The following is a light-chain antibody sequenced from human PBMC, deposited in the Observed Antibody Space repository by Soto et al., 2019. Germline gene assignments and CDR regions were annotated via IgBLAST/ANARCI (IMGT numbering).Light chain of an antibody. Sequence: DVVMTQSPLSLPVTLGQPASISCRSSQSLAYVEGNTYLNWLQQRPGQSPGRLIYQGSNRDSGVPDRFSGSGSGTDFTLKISRVEADDVGVYYCMQGTHWPPYTFGQGTKLEIK. J-gene: IGKJ2*01. CDR3: MQGTHWPPYT. V-gene: IGKV2-30*01. CDR2: QGS. CDR1: QSLAYVEGNTY.